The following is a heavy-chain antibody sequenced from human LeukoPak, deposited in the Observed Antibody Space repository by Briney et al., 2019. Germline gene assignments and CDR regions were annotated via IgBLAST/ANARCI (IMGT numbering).Heavy chain of an antibody. V-gene: IGHV4-59*08. Sequence: SETLSLTCTVSGGSISNDYWSWIRQPPGKGLEWIGFIYYSGSTNYNPSLKSRVTISVDTSKNQFSLKLSSVTAADTAVYYCASTYSSGGVEDWFDPWGQGTLVTVSS. J-gene: IGHJ5*02. CDR2: IYYSGST. CDR1: GGSISNDY. D-gene: IGHD6-19*01. CDR3: ASTYSSGGVEDWFDP.